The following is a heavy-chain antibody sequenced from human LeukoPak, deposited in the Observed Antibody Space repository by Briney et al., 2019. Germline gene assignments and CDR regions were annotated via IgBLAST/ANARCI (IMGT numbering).Heavy chain of an antibody. D-gene: IGHD1-26*01. Sequence: PGGSLRLSCAASGFTFSSYAMHWVRQAPGKGLEYVSAISSNGGSTYYANSMKGRFTISRDNSKNTLYLHMGSLRVEDMAVYYCARRGSYYGDSMAYWGQGTLVTVSS. V-gene: IGHV3-64*01. CDR3: ARRGSYYGDSMAY. J-gene: IGHJ4*02. CDR1: GFTFSSYA. CDR2: ISSNGGST.